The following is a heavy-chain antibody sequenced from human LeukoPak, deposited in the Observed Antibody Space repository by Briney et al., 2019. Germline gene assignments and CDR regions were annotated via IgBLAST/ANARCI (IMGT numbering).Heavy chain of an antibody. D-gene: IGHD7-27*01. V-gene: IGHV4-61*02. CDR3: AGLTGDRVDY. CDR1: GGSISSGSYY. CDR2: IYTSGST. Sequence: SETLSLTCTVSGGSISSGSYYWSWIRQPAGKGLEWIGRIYTSGSTNYNPSLKSRVTISVDTSKNQFSLKLSSVTAADTAVYYCAGLTGDRVDYWGQGTLVTVSS. J-gene: IGHJ4*02.